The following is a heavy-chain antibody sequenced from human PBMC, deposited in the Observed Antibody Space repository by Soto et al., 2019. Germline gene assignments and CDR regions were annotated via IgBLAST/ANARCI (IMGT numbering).Heavy chain of an antibody. D-gene: IGHD2-15*01. CDR3: ARVYGGYLDY. CDR1: GDSISSYY. J-gene: IGHJ4*02. Sequence: SETLSLTCAVSGDSISSYYCMWIRQPPGKGLESIGYLYYGRSTNYNPSLKSRVTLSVDTSKNQFSLKLSSVTAADTAVYYCARVYGGYLDYWGQGTLVTVSS. CDR2: LYYGRST. V-gene: IGHV4-59*01.